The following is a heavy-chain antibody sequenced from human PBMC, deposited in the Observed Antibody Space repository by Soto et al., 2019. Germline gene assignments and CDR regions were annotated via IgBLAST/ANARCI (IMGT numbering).Heavy chain of an antibody. CDR2: IKSKTDGGTT. CDR1: GFTFNNAW. Sequence: EVQLVESGGGLVKPGGSLRLSCTASGFTFNNAWLSWVRQAPGKGLEWVGRIKSKTDGGTTDYAAPVKGRFTISRDDSENMQYLQMNSLKTEDTAVYYCTTGLGQQELAFDYWGQGTLLTVSS. V-gene: IGHV3-15*01. CDR3: TTGLGQQELAFDY. D-gene: IGHD6-13*01. J-gene: IGHJ4*02.